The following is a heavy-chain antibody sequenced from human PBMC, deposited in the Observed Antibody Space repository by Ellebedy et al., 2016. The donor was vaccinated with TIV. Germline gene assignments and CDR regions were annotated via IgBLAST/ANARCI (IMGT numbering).Heavy chain of an antibody. Sequence: GESLKISCAASGFTFSNAWMSWVRQAPGKGLEWVGRIKSKTDGGTTDYAAPVKGRFTISRDDSKNTLFLQMNSLKTEDTAVYYCIGDYVFFSFDYWGQGTLVTVSS. J-gene: IGHJ4*02. V-gene: IGHV3-15*01. CDR1: GFTFSNAW. D-gene: IGHD4-17*01. CDR3: IGDYVFFSFDY. CDR2: IKSKTDGGTT.